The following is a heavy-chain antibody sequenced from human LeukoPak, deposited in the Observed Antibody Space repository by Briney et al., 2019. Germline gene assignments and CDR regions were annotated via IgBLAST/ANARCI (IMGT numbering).Heavy chain of an antibody. J-gene: IGHJ4*02. CDR1: GGSISSYY. CDR2: IYYSGST. CDR3: AGGMVGATTFDY. V-gene: IGHV4-59*01. Sequence: PSETLSLTCTVSGGSISSYYWSWIRQPPGKGLEWIGYIYYSGSTNYNPSLKSRVTISVDTSKNQFSLKLSSVTAADTAVYYCAGGMVGATTFDYWGQGTLVTVSS. D-gene: IGHD1-26*01.